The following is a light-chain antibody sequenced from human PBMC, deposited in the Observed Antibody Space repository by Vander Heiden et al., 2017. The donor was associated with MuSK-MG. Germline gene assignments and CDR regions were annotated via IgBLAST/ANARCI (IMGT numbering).Light chain of an antibody. Sequence: QSVVPPELSLPVPPGGPVTLTGASSTGAVTSGYYPNWFQQKPGQAPRALIYSTSNKHSWTPARFSGSLLGGKAALTLSGVQPEDEAEYYCLLYYGGAQLGVFSGGTKLTVL. CDR2: STS. CDR3: LLYYGGAQLGV. V-gene: IGLV7-43*01. J-gene: IGLJ3*02. CDR1: TGAVTSGYY.